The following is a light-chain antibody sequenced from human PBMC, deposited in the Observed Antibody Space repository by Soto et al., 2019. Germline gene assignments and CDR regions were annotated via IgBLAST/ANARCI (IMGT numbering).Light chain of an antibody. CDR3: LLSYSGAYVV. V-gene: IGLV7-46*01. Sequence: QAVVTQEPSLTGSPGESVTLTGAATTGAVTIGHYPSWYQQKPGQAPRPLIYDTSNKHSWTPPRFSGSPFGGKAALTLSGVQPEDEAEYYCLLSYSGAYVVFGGGTKLTVL. CDR2: DTS. J-gene: IGLJ2*01. CDR1: TGAVTIGHY.